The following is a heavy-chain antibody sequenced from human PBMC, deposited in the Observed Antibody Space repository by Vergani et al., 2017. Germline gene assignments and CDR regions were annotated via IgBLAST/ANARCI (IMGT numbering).Heavy chain of an antibody. J-gene: IGHJ6*02. CDR3: ARDAYYDFWSGYLDYYYYGMDV. CDR2: IIPIFGTA. V-gene: IGHV1-69*06. CDR1: GGTFSSYA. D-gene: IGHD3-3*01. Sequence: QVQLVQSGAEVKKPGSSVKVSCKASGGTFSSYAISWVRQAPGQGLEWMGGIIPIFGTANYAQKFQGRVTITADKSTSTAYMELSSLRAEDTAVYYCARDAYYDFWSGYLDYYYYGMDVWGQGTTVTVSS.